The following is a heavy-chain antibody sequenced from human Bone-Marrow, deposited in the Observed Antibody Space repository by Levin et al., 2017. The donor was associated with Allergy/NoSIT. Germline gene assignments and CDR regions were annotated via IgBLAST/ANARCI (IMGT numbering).Heavy chain of an antibody. CDR1: GFTFNKYG. CDR3: ARDVDIVAILESPVGY. CDR2: ILYDGSNR. V-gene: IGHV3-30*03. J-gene: IGHJ4*02. Sequence: PGGSLRLSCVASGFTFNKYGMHWVRQAPGKGLEWVAVILYDGSNRYYGDSVKGRFTISRDNSRNTLYLQMNSLRAEDTAVYYCARDVDIVAILESPVGYWGQGTLVTVSS. D-gene: IGHD5-12*01.